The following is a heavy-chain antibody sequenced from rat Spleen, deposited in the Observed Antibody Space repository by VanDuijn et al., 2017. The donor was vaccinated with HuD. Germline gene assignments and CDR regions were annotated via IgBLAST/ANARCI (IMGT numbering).Heavy chain of an antibody. V-gene: IGHV3-3*01. D-gene: IGHD1-12*02. CDR3: VGSPHQAGSYPFDY. CDR2: INSAGST. J-gene: IGHJ2*01. Sequence: VQLQESGPGLVKPSQSLSLTCSVTGFSIASAFGWSWIRKFPGNKLEFMGYINSAGSTNYNPPLKSQISITRDTSRNQFFLHLTSVTTDDSATYYCVGSPHQAGSYPFDYWGQGIMVTVSS. CDR1: GFSIASAFG.